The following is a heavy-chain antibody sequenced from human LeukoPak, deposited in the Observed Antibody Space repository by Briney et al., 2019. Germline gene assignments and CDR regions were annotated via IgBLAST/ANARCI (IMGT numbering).Heavy chain of an antibody. D-gene: IGHD5-18*01. Sequence: SETLSLTCAVSGYSISSGYYWGWMRQPPGKAREGSGSIYHSGSTYYNLSLESRVTISVDTSKNQFSLQLSSVTAADTAVYYCARADTAMADFYYWGQGTLVTVSS. V-gene: IGHV4-38-2*01. CDR3: ARADTAMADFYY. J-gene: IGHJ4*02. CDR2: IYHSGST. CDR1: GYSISSGYY.